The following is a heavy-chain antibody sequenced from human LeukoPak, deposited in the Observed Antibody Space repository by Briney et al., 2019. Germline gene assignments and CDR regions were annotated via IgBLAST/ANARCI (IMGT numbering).Heavy chain of an antibody. CDR3: ARDMGEDYDILTGYYRFLDP. D-gene: IGHD3-9*01. CDR2: INPNSGGT. CDR1: GGTFSSYA. Sequence: ASVKVSCKASGGTFSSYAISWVRQAPGQGLEWMGWINPNSGGTNYAQKFQGRVTMTRDTSISTAYMELSRLRSDDTAVYYCARDMGEDYDILTGYYRFLDPWGQGTLVTVSS. V-gene: IGHV1-2*02. J-gene: IGHJ5*02.